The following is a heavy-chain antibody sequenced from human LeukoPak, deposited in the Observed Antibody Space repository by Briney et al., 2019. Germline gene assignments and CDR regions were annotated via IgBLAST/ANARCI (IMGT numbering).Heavy chain of an antibody. CDR2: VSYNGNT. CDR1: GGSISGYY. J-gene: IGHJ4*02. Sequence: SETLSLTCTVSGGSISGYYWSWIRQPPGKGLEWIGYVSYNGNTNYNPSLKSRVTISVDTSKNQFSLKLGSVTAADTAVYYCARGFGLGTLIDYWGQGTLVTVSS. V-gene: IGHV4-59*01. D-gene: IGHD3/OR15-3a*01. CDR3: ARGFGLGTLIDY.